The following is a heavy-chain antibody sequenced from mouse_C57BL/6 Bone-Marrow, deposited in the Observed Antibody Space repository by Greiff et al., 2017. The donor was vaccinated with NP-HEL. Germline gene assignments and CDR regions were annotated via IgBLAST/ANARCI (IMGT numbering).Heavy chain of an antibody. J-gene: IGHJ2*01. D-gene: IGHD2-4*01. V-gene: IGHV5-4*01. CDR2: ISDGGSYT. Sequence: EVKLMESGGGLVKPGGSLKLSCAASGFTFSSYAMSWVRQTPEKRLEWVATISDGGSYTYYPDNVKGRFTISRDNAKNNLYLQMSHLKAEDTAMYYCARERGGYDYYFDYWGQGTTLTVSS. CDR3: ARERGGYDYYFDY. CDR1: GFTFSSYA.